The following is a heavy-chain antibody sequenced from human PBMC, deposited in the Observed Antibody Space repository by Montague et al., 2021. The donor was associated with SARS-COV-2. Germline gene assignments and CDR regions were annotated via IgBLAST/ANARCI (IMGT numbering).Heavy chain of an antibody. CDR1: GGSFSGYY. J-gene: IGHJ6*02. D-gene: IGHD3-16*02. CDR3: ARDLIVYDYVWGSYRPYGMDV. CDR2: INHSGST. V-gene: IGHV4-34*01. Sequence: SETLSLTCAVHGGSFSGYYWSWIRQPPGKGLEWIGEINHSGSTNYNPSLKSRVSISVDTSKNQFSLKLSSVTAADTAVYYCARDLIVYDYVWGSYRPYGMDVWGQGTTVTVSS.